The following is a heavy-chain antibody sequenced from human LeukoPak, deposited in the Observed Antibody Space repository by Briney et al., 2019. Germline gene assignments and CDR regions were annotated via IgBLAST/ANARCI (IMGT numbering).Heavy chain of an antibody. CDR2: IIAIFGTA. D-gene: IGHD2-2*01. CDR1: GGTFSSYA. CDR3: AREGDSVVPAAIPLSAFYI. J-gene: IGHJ3*02. Sequence: SVKVSCKASGGTFSSYAISWLRQAPRQGLEWMGGIIAIFGTANYAQKFQGRVTITADESTSTAYMELSSLRSEDTVVYYCAREGDSVVPAAIPLSAFYIWGQGTMVTVSS. V-gene: IGHV1-69*13.